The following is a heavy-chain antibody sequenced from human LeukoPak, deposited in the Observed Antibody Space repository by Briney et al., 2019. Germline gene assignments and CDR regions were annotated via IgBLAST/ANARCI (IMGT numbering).Heavy chain of an antibody. J-gene: IGHJ6*03. Sequence: GGSLRLSCAASGFTFSDYYMSWIRQAPGKRLEWVSYISSSGSTIYYADSVKGRFTISRDNAKNSLYLQMNSLRAEDTAVYYCARALTYCSSTSCRLGRYYYYYMDVWGKGTTVTVSS. CDR1: GFTFSDYY. D-gene: IGHD2-2*01. V-gene: IGHV3-11*01. CDR2: ISSSGSTI. CDR3: ARALTYCSSTSCRLGRYYYYYMDV.